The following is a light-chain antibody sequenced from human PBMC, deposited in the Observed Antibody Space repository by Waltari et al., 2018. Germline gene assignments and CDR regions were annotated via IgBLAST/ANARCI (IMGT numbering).Light chain of an antibody. CDR1: NIGSKR. J-gene: IGLJ1*01. V-gene: IGLV3-21*04. Sequence: SYVLTQPPSVSVAPGKTARVTCGGHNIGSKRVHWYQQRPGQAPVLVLSNNSDLPSGIPERFSGSNSENTATLTISRVEAGDEADYYCQVWDHSGIDTYVFGAGTKVTVL. CDR2: NNS. CDR3: QVWDHSGIDTYV.